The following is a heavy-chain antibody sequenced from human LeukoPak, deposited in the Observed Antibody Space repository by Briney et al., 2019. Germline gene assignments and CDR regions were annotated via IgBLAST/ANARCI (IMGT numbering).Heavy chain of an antibody. CDR2: ISYDGSNK. CDR3: ARVNSGYYYGHGDY. D-gene: IGHD3-22*01. Sequence: QPGGSLRLSCAASGFTFNTHGMPWVRQAPGKGLEWVAVISYDGSNKYYADSVKGRFTISRDNSKNTLYLQMNSLRAEDTAVYYCARVNSGYYYGHGDYWGQGTLVTVSS. V-gene: IGHV3-30*03. CDR1: GFTFNTHG. J-gene: IGHJ4*02.